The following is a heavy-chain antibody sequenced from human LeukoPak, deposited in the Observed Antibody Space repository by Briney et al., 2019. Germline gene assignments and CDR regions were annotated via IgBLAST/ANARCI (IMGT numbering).Heavy chain of an antibody. V-gene: IGHV3-23*01. CDR2: ISGTGGNT. J-gene: IGHJ5*02. CDR3: AKLPDYSTWGGRFDP. CDR1: KFTFSSFA. D-gene: IGHD6-13*01. Sequence: PGGSLRLSCAASKFTFSSFAMSWVRQAPGKGLEWVSSISGTGGNTYYADSVKGRFTISRDNSKNTLHLQMNSLVEDTAVYYCAKLPDYSTWGGRFDPWGQGTLVTVSS.